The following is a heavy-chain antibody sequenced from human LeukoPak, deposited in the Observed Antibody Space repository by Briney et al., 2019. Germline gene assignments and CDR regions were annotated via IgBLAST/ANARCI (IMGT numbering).Heavy chain of an antibody. J-gene: IGHJ6*02. D-gene: IGHD3-22*01. V-gene: IGHV3-30*18. CDR3: AKDYYDSRGYYYGMDV. CDR1: GFTFSSYG. CDR2: ISYDGSNK. Sequence: PGRSLRLSCAASGFTFSSYGMHWVRQAPGKGLEWVAVISYDGSNKHYADSVKGRFTISRDNSKNTLYLQMNSLRAEDTAVYYCAKDYYDSRGYYYGMDVWGQGTTVTVSS.